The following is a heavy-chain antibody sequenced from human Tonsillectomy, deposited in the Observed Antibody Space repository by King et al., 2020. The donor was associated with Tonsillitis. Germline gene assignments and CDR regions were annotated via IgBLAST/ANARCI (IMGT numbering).Heavy chain of an antibody. J-gene: IGHJ5*02. D-gene: IGHD3-22*01. Sequence: VQLVESGGGLVKPGGSLRLSCAASGFSFNNAWMNWVRQAPGKGLEWVGRIRSKTDGGTTDYAAPVKGRVTISRDDSKNTVYLQINSLKAEDTAVYYCTTTDDSSGYYYSNWFDPGGQGTLVTVSS. CDR1: GFSFNNAW. CDR3: TTTDDSSGYYYSNWFDP. CDR2: IRSKTDGGTT. V-gene: IGHV3-15*01.